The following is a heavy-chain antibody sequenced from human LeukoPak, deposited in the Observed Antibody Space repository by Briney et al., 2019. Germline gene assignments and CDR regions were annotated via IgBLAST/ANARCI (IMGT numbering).Heavy chain of an antibody. D-gene: IGHD2-15*01. CDR2: AHYSGST. Sequence: PSETLSLTCTVSGGSISSSCCSWGWIRQPPGKGLEWIGSAHYSGSTYYNPSLKSRVTISVDTSKNQFSLKLSSVTAADTAVYYCARLAGTYYYYYMDVWGKGTTVTVSS. CDR3: ARLAGTYYYYYMDV. V-gene: IGHV4-39*07. J-gene: IGHJ6*03. CDR1: GGSISSSCCS.